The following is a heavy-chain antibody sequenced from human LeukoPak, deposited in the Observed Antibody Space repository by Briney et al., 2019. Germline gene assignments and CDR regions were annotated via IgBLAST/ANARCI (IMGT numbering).Heavy chain of an antibody. Sequence: GWPLRLSCAASESTFSTYWMSWGRQAPGKWREGVADIKQDGSEKYYVDSVKGLFTISRQNAKNSLFLQMNSLRAEDTAVYYCARHRSGGSQDDAFDIWGQGTMVTVSS. V-gene: IGHV3-7*01. CDR1: ESTFSTYW. CDR2: IKQDGSEK. D-gene: IGHD2-15*01. CDR3: ARHRSGGSQDDAFDI. J-gene: IGHJ3*02.